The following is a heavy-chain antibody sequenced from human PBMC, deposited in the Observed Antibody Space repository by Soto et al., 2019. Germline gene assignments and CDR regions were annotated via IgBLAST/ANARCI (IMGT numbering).Heavy chain of an antibody. V-gene: IGHV3-43*01. Sequence: EVQLVESGGVVVQPGGSLRLSCAASGFTFDDYTMLWVRQAPGKGLEWVSLISWAGGSTYYADSVKGRFTTSSDNSKNSLYLQMNSLGTEDTALYCCEKGYSGNLFPQDYWGQGTLVTVSS. CDR3: EKGYSGNLFPQDY. J-gene: IGHJ4*02. D-gene: IGHD5-12*01. CDR2: ISWAGGST. CDR1: GFTFDDYT.